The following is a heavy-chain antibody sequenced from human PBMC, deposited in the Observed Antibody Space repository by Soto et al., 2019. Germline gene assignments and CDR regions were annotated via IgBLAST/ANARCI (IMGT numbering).Heavy chain of an antibody. J-gene: IGHJ4*02. CDR1: GYTFTSYA. V-gene: IGHV1-3*01. Sequence: QVQLVQSGAEVKKPGASVKVSCKASGYTFTSYAMHWVRQAPGQRLGWMGWINAGNGNTKYSQKFQGRGTITGDTAASTAYRERSSRGSEETAVDYCAGDLQADYWGQGALVTVAS. CDR2: INAGNGNT. CDR3: AGDLQADY.